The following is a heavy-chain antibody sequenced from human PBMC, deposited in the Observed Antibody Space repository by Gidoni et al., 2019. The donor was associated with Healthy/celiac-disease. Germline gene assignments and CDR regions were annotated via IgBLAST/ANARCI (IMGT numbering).Heavy chain of an antibody. V-gene: IGHV1-46*01. CDR3: ARVPTTGTDFDY. J-gene: IGHJ4*02. CDR2: INPSGGST. D-gene: IGHD1-1*01. CDR1: GYTFTSYY. Sequence: QVQLVQSGAEVKKPGASVKVSCKASGYTFTSYYMHWVRQAPGQGLEWMGIINPSGGSTSYEQKFQGRVTMTRDTSTSTVYMELSSLRSEDTAVYYCARVPTTGTDFDYWGQGTLVTVSS.